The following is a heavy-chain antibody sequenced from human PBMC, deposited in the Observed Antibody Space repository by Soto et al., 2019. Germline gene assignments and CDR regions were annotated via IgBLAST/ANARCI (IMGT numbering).Heavy chain of an antibody. CDR2: SRNKADSYTT. D-gene: IGHD1-26*01. Sequence: EVQLVESGGGLVQPGGSLRLSCAASGFTFSDHYMDWVRQAPGKGLEWVGRSRNKADSYTTQYAASVKGRFTISRDESKNSLYLQMNSLKTEDTAVYYCARRAGSFSLGQGTLVTVSS. CDR1: GFTFSDHY. J-gene: IGHJ5*02. CDR3: ARRAGSFS. V-gene: IGHV3-72*01.